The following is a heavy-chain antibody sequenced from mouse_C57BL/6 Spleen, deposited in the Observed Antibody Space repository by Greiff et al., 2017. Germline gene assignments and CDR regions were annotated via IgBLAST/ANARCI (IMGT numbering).Heavy chain of an antibody. Sequence: QVQLQQSGAELARPGASVKLSCKASGYTFTSYGISWVKQRTGQGLEWIGEIYPRSGNTYYNEKFKGKATLTADKSSSTAYMGLRSLTSEDSAVYFCSIYDGYHAWFAYWGQGTLVTVSA. CDR2: IYPRSGNT. CDR1: GYTFTSYG. J-gene: IGHJ3*01. V-gene: IGHV1-81*01. CDR3: SIYDGYHAWFAY. D-gene: IGHD2-3*01.